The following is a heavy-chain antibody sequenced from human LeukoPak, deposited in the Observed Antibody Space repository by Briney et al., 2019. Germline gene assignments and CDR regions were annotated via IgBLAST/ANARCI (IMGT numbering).Heavy chain of an antibody. CDR3: AGGRKYYYDSSGYLA. J-gene: IGHJ3*01. V-gene: IGHV4-59*01. CDR2: IYYSGST. CDR1: GGSISSYY. Sequence: SETLSLTCTVSGGSISSYYWSWIRQPPGKGLERIGYIYYSGSTNYNPSLKSRVTISVDTSKNQFSLKLSSVTAADTAVYYCAGGRKYYYDSSGYLAWGQGTMVTVSS. D-gene: IGHD3-22*01.